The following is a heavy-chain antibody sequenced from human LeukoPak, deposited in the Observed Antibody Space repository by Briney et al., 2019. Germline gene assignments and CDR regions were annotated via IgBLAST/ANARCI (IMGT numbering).Heavy chain of an antibody. CDR1: GGSFSGYY. CDR2: INHSGST. D-gene: IGHD3-10*01. J-gene: IGHJ4*02. V-gene: IGHV4-34*01. CDR3: ARKDGSGSRISDY. Sequence: SETLSLTCAVYGGSFSGYYWSWIRQPPGKGLEWIGEINHSGSTNYNPSLKSRVAISVDTSKNQFSLKLSSVTAADTAVYYCARKDGSGSRISDYWGQGTLVTVSS.